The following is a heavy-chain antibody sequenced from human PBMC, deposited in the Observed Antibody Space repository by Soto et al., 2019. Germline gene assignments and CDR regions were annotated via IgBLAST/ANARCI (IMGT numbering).Heavy chain of an antibody. Sequence: ASGKVSCKASGYTFTGYYMHWLRQAPGQGLEWMGWINPNRGGTNYAQKFQGRVTMTRDTSISTAYMELSRLRSDDTAVYYCARDMPAYDHYGMDVWGQGTTVTVSS. CDR3: ARDMPAYDHYGMDV. V-gene: IGHV1-2*02. CDR2: INPNRGGT. CDR1: GYTFTGYY. D-gene: IGHD3-3*01. J-gene: IGHJ6*02.